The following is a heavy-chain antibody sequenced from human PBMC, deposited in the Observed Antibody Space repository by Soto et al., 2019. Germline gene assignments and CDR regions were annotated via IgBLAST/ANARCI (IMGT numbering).Heavy chain of an antibody. V-gene: IGHV3-33*01. D-gene: IGHD2-2*02. CDR3: PRQGEVVPAAIWSGRVV. CDR2: IWYDGSNK. CDR1: GFTFSSYG. Sequence: QVQLVESGGGVVQPGRSLRLSCAASGFTFSSYGMHWVRQAPGKGLEWVAVIWYDGSNKYYADSVKGRFTISRDNSKNPLDLQMNSLRIEDTAMYYYPRQGEVVPAAIWSGRVVRGQGATVTESS. J-gene: IGHJ6*02.